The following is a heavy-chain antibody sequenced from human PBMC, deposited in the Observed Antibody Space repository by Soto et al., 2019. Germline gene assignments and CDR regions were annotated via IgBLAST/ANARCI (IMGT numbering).Heavy chain of an antibody. Sequence: QVQLVQSGAEVKKPGASVKVSCKASGYTFTSYYMHWVRQAPGQGLEWMGIINPSGGSTSYAQKFQGRVTMTRDTSTSTVYMELSSLRSEDTAVYYCARAHCSSTRCYGEFHYGMDVWGQGTTVTVSS. CDR1: GYTFTSYY. D-gene: IGHD2-2*01. CDR3: ARAHCSSTRCYGEFHYGMDV. J-gene: IGHJ6*02. CDR2: INPSGGST. V-gene: IGHV1-46*01.